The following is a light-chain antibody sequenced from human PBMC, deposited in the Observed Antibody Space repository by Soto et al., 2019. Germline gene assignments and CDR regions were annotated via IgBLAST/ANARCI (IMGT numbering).Light chain of an antibody. Sequence: QSALTQPASVSGSPGQTITISCTGTSSDVGRYNTVSWYQHHPGKAPKLIIYEVTHRPAGISDRFSASKSGNTASLTISGLQAEDEADYFCKSYAGSNTYVFGSGTKVTV. J-gene: IGLJ1*01. V-gene: IGLV2-14*01. CDR2: EVT. CDR3: KSYAGSNTYV. CDR1: SSDVGRYNT.